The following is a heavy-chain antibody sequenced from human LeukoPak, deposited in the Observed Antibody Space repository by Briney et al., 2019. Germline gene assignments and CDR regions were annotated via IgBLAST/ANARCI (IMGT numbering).Heavy chain of an antibody. D-gene: IGHD5-18*01. Sequence: GASVKVSCKASGYTFTGYYMHRVRQAPGQGLVWMGWINPNSGGTNYEQKFQGRVTMTRDTSTRTAYMELSRLRADDTAVYYCARDFRAAMVSDWFDPWGQGTLVTVSS. CDR1: GYTFTGYY. V-gene: IGHV1-2*02. CDR3: ARDFRAAMVSDWFDP. J-gene: IGHJ5*02. CDR2: INPNSGGT.